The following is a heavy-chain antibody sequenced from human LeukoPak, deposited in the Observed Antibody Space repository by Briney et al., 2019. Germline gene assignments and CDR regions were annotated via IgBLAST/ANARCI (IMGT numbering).Heavy chain of an antibody. CDR1: GGSFSGYY. Sequence: SETLSLTCAVYGGSFSGYYLSWIRQPPGKGLEWIGEINHSGSTNYNPSLKSRVTISVDTSKNQFSLKLSSVTAADTAVYYCARVMTTVTTRVDPWGQGTLVTVSS. J-gene: IGHJ5*02. V-gene: IGHV4-34*01. CDR2: INHSGST. CDR3: ARVMTTVTTRVDP. D-gene: IGHD4-11*01.